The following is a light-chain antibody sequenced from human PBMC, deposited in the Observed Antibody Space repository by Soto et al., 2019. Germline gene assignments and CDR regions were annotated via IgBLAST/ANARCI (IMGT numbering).Light chain of an antibody. CDR1: QDINIY. Sequence: DIQMTQSPSSLFASVGDRVTITCQATQDINIYLNWYQQKPGKAPNLLIYDASNLEIGVPSRFSGSGSGTHFTFTISSLQTEYIGTYYCQQYDILPLTFGRGTRLEIK. CDR2: DAS. CDR3: QQYDILPLT. J-gene: IGKJ5*01. V-gene: IGKV1-33*01.